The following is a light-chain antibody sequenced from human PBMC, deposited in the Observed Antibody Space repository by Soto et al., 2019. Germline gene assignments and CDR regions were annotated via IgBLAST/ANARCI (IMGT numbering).Light chain of an antibody. J-gene: IGKJ5*01. CDR2: DAS. CDR3: QQGSTTPIT. Sequence: IVLTQSPATLSLSPGERATLSCRASQRVSSYLAWYQQKPGLAPRLLIYDASNRATGIPARFSGSGSGTDYTLTISSLQPEDFSTYYCQQGSTTPITFGLGTRLEI. V-gene: IGKV3-11*01. CDR1: QRVSSY.